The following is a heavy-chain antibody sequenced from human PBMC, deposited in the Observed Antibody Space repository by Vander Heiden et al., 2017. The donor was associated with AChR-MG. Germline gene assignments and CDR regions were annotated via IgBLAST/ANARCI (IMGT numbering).Heavy chain of an antibody. J-gene: IGHJ4*02. D-gene: IGHD6-19*01. CDR1: GFTFSRYG. V-gene: IGHV3-33*01. Sequence: QVQLVESGGGVVQPGRSLRLSCAASGFTFSRYGMHWVRQAPGKGLEWVAVIWYDGSNKYYADSVKGRFTISRDNSKNTLYLQMNSLRAEDTAVYYCARALPGYSSGWYGGGFDYWGQGTLVTVSS. CDR3: ARALPGYSSGWYGGGFDY. CDR2: IWYDGSNK.